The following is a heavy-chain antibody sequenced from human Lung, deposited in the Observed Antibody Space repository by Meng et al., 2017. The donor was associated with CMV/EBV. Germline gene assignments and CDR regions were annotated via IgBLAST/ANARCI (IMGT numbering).Heavy chain of an antibody. D-gene: IGHD2-15*01. CDR1: GYTFTTYD. J-gene: IGHJ4*02. V-gene: IGHV1-8*01. CDR2: MNPNSGDT. CDR3: ARGPIDSVSN. Sequence: SXXVSCKASGYTFTTYDINWVRQATGQGLEWMGWMNPNSGDTGYAQKFQGRVTMTRNTSISTAYMDLSSLRSDDTAVYYCARGPIDSVSNWGQGTLVTVSS.